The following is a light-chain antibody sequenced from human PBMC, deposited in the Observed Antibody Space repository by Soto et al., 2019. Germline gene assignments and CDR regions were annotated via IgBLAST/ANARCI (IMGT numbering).Light chain of an antibody. Sequence: DIVMTQSPLSLPVTPGEPASISCRSIQILRHFNGYNYVDWYLQKPGQSPQLLIYLGSTRASGVPDRFSGSGSGTEYTLKISRVEAEDVGVYYCMQALQKPSIFGQGTKVDI. CDR2: LGS. CDR1: QILRHFNGYNY. J-gene: IGKJ1*01. V-gene: IGKV2-28*01. CDR3: MQALQKPSI.